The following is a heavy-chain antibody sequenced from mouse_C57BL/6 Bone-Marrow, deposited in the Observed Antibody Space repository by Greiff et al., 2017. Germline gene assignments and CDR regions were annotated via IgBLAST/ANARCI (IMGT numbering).Heavy chain of an antibody. V-gene: IGHV1-54*01. CDR3: ARKVGSSYLYFDY. J-gene: IGHJ2*01. CDR1: GYAFTNYL. D-gene: IGHD1-1*01. CDR2: INPGSGGT. Sequence: QVQLQESGAELVRPGTSVKVSCKASGYAFTNYLIEWVKQRPGQGLEWIGVINPGSGGTNYNEKFKGKGTRTADKSSSTAYMQLSSLASEDSAVYFCARKVGSSYLYFDYWGQGTTLTVSS.